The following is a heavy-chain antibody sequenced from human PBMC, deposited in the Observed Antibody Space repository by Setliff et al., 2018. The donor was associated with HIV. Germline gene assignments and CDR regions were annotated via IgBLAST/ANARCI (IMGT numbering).Heavy chain of an antibody. CDR1: GYTFSSYD. CDR2: MNPNSGNT. J-gene: IGHJ6*03. D-gene: IGHD3-22*01. V-gene: IGHV1-8*02. Sequence: ASVKVSCKVSGYTFSSYDINWVRQATGQGLEWMGWMNPNSGNTGYAQKFQGRVTMTRDTSISTAYMELNNLKSEDTAVYYCARARRDSYDRGRRNHYYIDVWGKGTTVTVSS. CDR3: ARARRDSYDRGRRNHYYIDV.